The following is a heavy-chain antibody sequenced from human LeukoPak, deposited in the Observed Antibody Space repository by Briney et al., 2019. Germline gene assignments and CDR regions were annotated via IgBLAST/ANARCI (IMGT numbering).Heavy chain of an antibody. CDR1: GFTFSSYA. D-gene: IGHD3-9*01. Sequence: GRSLRLSCAASGFTFSSYAMHWVRQAPGKGLEWVALIPYDGSDKYYTDSVKGRFTISRDNSKNTVYLQMNSLKPEDTGVYYCARYSPPAYYDILTAYSTGFDYWGQGTLVTVST. CDR2: IPYDGSDK. CDR3: ARYSPPAYYDILTAYSTGFDY. J-gene: IGHJ4*02. V-gene: IGHV3-30*04.